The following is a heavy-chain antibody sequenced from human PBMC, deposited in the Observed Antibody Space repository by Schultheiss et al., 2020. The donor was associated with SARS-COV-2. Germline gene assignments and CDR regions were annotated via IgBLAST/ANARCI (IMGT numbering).Heavy chain of an antibody. CDR3: ASHIRSNWFDD. V-gene: IGHV3-48*03. Sequence: GESLKISCSASGFDFSNFEMTWVRQAPGRGLEWISYIYDSGRPIYYAESVEGRFSVSRDNAKKSVYLHMNSLTDEDTAVYYCASHIRSNWFDDWGQGTLVTVSS. CDR2: IYDSGRPI. D-gene: IGHD3-3*02. J-gene: IGHJ5*02. CDR1: GFDFSNFE.